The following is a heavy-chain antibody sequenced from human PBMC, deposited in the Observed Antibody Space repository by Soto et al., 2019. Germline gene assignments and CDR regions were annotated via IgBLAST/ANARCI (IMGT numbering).Heavy chain of an antibody. Sequence: GGSLRLSCAASGFTFSTYAMSWVRQAPGKGLEWVSTISGSGDNTYYADSVKGRFTISRDNSKNTLYLQMSSLRGEDTAVYYCAKHPVWILEWLGYFEYWGQGTLVTVSS. D-gene: IGHD3-3*01. J-gene: IGHJ4*02. V-gene: IGHV3-23*01. CDR3: AKHPVWILEWLGYFEY. CDR1: GFTFSTYA. CDR2: ISGSGDNT.